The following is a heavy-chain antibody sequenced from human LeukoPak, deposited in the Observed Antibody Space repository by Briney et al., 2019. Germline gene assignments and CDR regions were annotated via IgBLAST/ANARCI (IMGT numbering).Heavy chain of an antibody. CDR2: ISYDGSNK. V-gene: IGHV3-30*04. J-gene: IGHJ4*02. CDR1: GFTFSSYT. D-gene: IGHD3/OR15-3a*01. Sequence: GGSLRLSCAASGFTFSSYTMHWVRQTPGKGLEWVAVISYDGSNKYYADSVKGRFTISRDNSKNTLYLQMNSLRAEDTAMYYCARGSGYKYDFTGRERTKSRLDYWGQGTLVAVSS. CDR3: ARGSGYKYDFTGRERTKSRLDY.